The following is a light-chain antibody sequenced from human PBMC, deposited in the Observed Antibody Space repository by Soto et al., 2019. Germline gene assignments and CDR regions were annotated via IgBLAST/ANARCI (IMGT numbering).Light chain of an antibody. CDR2: GAS. Sequence: EIVLTQSPGTLSLSPGERATLTCRASQSVTSSYLAWYQQKPVQAPRLLMYGASSRATGIPDRFSGSGSGTDFTLTISRLEPEDLAVYYCQQYGSSPLTFGPGTQVDIK. J-gene: IGKJ3*01. V-gene: IGKV3-20*01. CDR1: QSVTSSY. CDR3: QQYGSSPLT.